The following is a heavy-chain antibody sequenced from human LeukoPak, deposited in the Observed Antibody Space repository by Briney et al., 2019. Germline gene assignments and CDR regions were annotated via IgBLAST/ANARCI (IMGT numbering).Heavy chain of an antibody. J-gene: IGHJ4*02. Sequence: ASVKVSCKASGYTFTGYYMHWVRQAPRQGLEWMGWINPNSGDTNYSQKFQGRVTITRDTSASTAYMELSSLRSEDTAVYYCARPLDSGYAFDYWGQGTLVTVSS. CDR2: INPNSGDT. V-gene: IGHV1-2*02. CDR3: ARPLDSGYAFDY. CDR1: GYTFTGYY. D-gene: IGHD5-12*01.